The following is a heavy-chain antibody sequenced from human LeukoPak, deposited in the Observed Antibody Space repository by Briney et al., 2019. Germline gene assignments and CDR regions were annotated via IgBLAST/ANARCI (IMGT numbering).Heavy chain of an antibody. V-gene: IGHV3-23*01. D-gene: IGHD3-22*01. CDR2: ISGSGGDT. J-gene: IGHJ4*02. CDR1: GLTFNRAA. CDR3: AKEGRLTVAAVVVENYFDY. Sequence: SGGSLRLSCAGSGLTFNRAAMSWVRQAPGKGLEWVSGISGSGGDTYYSDSVKGRFTISRDNAKTTVYLQMNSLRTEDTAEYYCAKEGRLTVAAVVVENYFDYWGQGTPVTVSA.